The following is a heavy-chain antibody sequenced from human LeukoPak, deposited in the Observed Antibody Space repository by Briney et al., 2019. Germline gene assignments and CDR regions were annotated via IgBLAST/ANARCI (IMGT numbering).Heavy chain of an antibody. J-gene: IGHJ3*02. CDR1: GFTFSSYE. CDR3: ARAGTYYDSSDHPPDAFDI. Sequence: PGGSLRLSCAASGFTFSSYEMNWVRQAPGKGLEWVSYISSSGSTIYYADSVKGRFTISRDNAKNSLYLQMNSLRAEDTAVYYCARAGTYYDSSDHPPDAFDIWGQGTMVTVSS. V-gene: IGHV3-48*03. D-gene: IGHD3-22*01. CDR2: ISSSGSTI.